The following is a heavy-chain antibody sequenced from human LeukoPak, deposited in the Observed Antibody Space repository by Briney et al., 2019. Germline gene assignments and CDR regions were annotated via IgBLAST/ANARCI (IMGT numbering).Heavy chain of an antibody. D-gene: IGHD6-13*01. CDR2: IWYDGSNK. CDR1: GFIFKSYG. Sequence: PGGSLRLSCVASGFIFKSYGMNCVRQAPGKGLEWVAIIWYDGSNKYYADFVKGRFTTSRDNSKNTLYLQMNSLRDDDTAVYYFAGFDGYSGTWYVDYWGQGTLVTVSS. CDR3: AGFDGYSGTWYVDY. J-gene: IGHJ4*02. V-gene: IGHV3-33*01.